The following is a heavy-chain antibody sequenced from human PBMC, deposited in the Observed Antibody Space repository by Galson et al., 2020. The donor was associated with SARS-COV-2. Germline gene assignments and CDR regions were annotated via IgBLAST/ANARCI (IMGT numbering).Heavy chain of an antibody. CDR1: GFTFRSYG. V-gene: IGHV3-30*18. CDR3: AKNRASGWDPDFYYFYGMDV. Sequence: TGGSLRLSCAVSGFTFRSYGMHWVRQAPGKGLEWVAVISHDENYKHYGDSVKGRFTISRDNSMNTLYLQMNTLRGEDTAVYYCAKNRASGWDPDFYYFYGMDVWGQRTTVTVSS. CDR2: ISHDENYK. D-gene: IGHD6-19*01. J-gene: IGHJ6*02.